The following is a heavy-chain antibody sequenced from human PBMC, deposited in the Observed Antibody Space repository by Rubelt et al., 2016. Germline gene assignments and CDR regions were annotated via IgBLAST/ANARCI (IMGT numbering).Heavy chain of an antibody. CDR3: ERDDGDRANVRHLYGVDG. V-gene: IGHV1-46*01. CDR2: INPNGGST. J-gene: IGHJ6*02. CDR1: GYTFTNYG. Sequence: QVQLVQSGAEMKKPGASAKFSCKASGYTFTNYGFSWVRQAPGQGLEWVGVINPNGGSTNYAQKFQGRVTMTRDTSTGTVYMDLSSLGSDDTAEYYCERDDGDRANVRHLYGVDGWGQGTTVSVSS. D-gene: IGHD2-8*01.